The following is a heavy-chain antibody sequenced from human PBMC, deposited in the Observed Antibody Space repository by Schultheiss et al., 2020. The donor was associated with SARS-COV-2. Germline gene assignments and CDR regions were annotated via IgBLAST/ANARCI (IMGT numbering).Heavy chain of an antibody. CDR1: GYTFTTYD. CDR3: AQKSAPDNRMDV. J-gene: IGHJ6*02. D-gene: IGHD1-14*01. CDR2: LHPKSGNR. Sequence: ASVKVSCRASGYTFTTYDINWVRQAPGQGLEWMGWLHPKSGNRGYAQRFQGRVTLTRDTSTRTVYMEVSSLRSEDTAVYYCAQKSAPDNRMDVWGQGTTVTVSS. V-gene: IGHV1-8*01.